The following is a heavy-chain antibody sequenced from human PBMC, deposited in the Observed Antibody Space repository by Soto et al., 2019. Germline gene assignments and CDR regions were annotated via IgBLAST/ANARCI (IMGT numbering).Heavy chain of an antibody. CDR1: GFNFDGCA. CDR2: LSYNSGAI. CDR3: ARGTITLAFDY. Sequence: GGSLRLSCAASGFNFDGCAMHWVRQAPGKGLEWVSGLSYNSGAIGYADSVKGRFTISRDNSKNTLYLQMNSLRAEDTAVYYCARGTITLAFDYWCQGTLVIGSS. D-gene: IGHD5-12*01. J-gene: IGHJ4*02. V-gene: IGHV3-9*01.